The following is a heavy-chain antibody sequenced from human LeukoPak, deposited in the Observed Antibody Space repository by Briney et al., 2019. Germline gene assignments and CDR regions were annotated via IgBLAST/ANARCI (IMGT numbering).Heavy chain of an antibody. D-gene: IGHD3-22*01. CDR2: ISGSGGST. Sequence: GGSLRLSCAASGFTFSSYAMSWLRQAPGKGLEWVSAISGSGGSTYYADSVKGRFTISRDNSKNTLYLQMNSLRGEDTAVYYWAKPDSGGYYYGFKCLDYWGQGTMVTVSS. J-gene: IGHJ4*02. CDR3: AKPDSGGYYYGFKCLDY. V-gene: IGHV3-23*01. CDR1: GFTFSSYA.